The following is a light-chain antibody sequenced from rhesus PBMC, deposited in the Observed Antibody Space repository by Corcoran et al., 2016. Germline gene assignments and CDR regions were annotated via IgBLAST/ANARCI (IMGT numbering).Light chain of an antibody. J-gene: IGKJ3*01. V-gene: IGKV2-78*01. CDR3: MQTLQTPFT. Sequence: DIVMTQTPLSLPVTPGEPASISCRSSQSLLDSDGYTHLHWFLQKPGQSPQLLILLVSNRASGVPDRFSGSGSGTDFTLKISRVEAEDVGVYYCMQTLQTPFTFGPGTKLDIK. CDR1: QSLLDSDGYTH. CDR2: LVS.